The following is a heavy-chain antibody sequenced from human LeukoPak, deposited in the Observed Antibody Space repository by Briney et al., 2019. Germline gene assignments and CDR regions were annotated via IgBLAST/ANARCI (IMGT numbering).Heavy chain of an antibody. CDR2: IYSSGTT. Sequence: SKPLSLTCTVSSASITSYYPSWIRQPAGKGLEWIGRIYSSGTTNYNPSLKSRVTTSVDTSKNQFSLKLSSVTAADTAVYYCARDDSTGYGDWFDPWGQGTLVTVSS. D-gene: IGHD6-19*01. CDR1: SASITSYY. J-gene: IGHJ5*02. V-gene: IGHV4-4*07. CDR3: ARDDSTGYGDWFDP.